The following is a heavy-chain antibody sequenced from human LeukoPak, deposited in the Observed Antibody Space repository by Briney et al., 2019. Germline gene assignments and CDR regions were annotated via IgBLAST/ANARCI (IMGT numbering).Heavy chain of an antibody. Sequence: SSETLSLTCSVSAGSISSSSYYWGWIRQPPGKGLEWIGSIYHSGRTYYNPSLKSRVTMSVDTSKNQFSMTLSSVTAADTAVYYCARQGDYYDSSGAHGPFDYWGQGVLVTVSS. CDR3: ARQGDYYDSSGAHGPFDY. CDR1: AGSISSSSYY. V-gene: IGHV4-39*01. J-gene: IGHJ4*02. CDR2: IYHSGRT. D-gene: IGHD3-22*01.